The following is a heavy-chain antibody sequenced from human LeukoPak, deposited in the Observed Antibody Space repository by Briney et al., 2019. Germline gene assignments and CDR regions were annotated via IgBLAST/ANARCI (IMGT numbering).Heavy chain of an antibody. Sequence: SETLSLTCTVSGYSIRSDYYWGWIRQPPGKGLEWIGSIYHSGSTDYNPSLKSRVTISVDTSKNQFSLKLSSVTAADTAVYYCARARGTVSYWYFDLWGRGTLVTVSS. CDR1: GYSIRSDYY. CDR2: IYHSGST. J-gene: IGHJ2*01. D-gene: IGHD1-1*01. CDR3: ARARGTVSYWYFDL. V-gene: IGHV4-38-2*02.